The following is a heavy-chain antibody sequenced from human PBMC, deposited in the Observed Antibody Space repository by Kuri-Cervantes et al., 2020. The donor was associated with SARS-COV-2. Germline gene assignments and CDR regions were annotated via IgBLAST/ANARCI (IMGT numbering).Heavy chain of an antibody. CDR1: GFTFSSYA. CDR2: ISGSGGST. Sequence: GESPKISCAASGFTFSSYAMSWVRQAPGKGLEWVSAISGSGGSTYYADSVKGRFTISRDNAKNSLYLQMNSLRAEDTAVYYCARSRDGDYDPFDYWGQGTLVTVSS. CDR3: ARSRDGDYDPFDY. D-gene: IGHD4-17*01. J-gene: IGHJ4*02. V-gene: IGHV3-23*01.